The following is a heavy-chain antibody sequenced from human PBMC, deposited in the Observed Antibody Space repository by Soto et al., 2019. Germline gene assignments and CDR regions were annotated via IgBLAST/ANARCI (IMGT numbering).Heavy chain of an antibody. D-gene: IGHD2-15*01. V-gene: IGHV5-51*01. J-gene: IGHJ4*02. CDR2: IYPGDSDT. Sequence: GESLKISCKGSGYSFTSYWIGWVRQVPGKGLEFMGLIYPGDSDTRYSPSFQGQVTISGDKSISTAYLQWSSLKASDTAIYYCARPNCSGGTCYPAAIDYWGQGTLVTVSS. CDR3: ARPNCSGGTCYPAAIDY. CDR1: GYSFTSYW.